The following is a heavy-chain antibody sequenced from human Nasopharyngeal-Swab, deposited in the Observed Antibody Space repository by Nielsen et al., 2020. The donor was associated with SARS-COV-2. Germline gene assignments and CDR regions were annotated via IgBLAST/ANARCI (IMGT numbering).Heavy chain of an antibody. J-gene: IGHJ4*02. Sequence: SETLSLTCTVSGGSISSYYWSWIRQPPGKGLEWIGYISYSGSTNYNPSLKSRVTISVDTSKNQFSLKLSSVTAADTAVYYCGRVAAAGTCDYWGQGTLVTVSS. CDR2: ISYSGST. D-gene: IGHD6-13*01. V-gene: IGHV4-59*12. CDR3: GRVAAAGTCDY. CDR1: GGSISSYY.